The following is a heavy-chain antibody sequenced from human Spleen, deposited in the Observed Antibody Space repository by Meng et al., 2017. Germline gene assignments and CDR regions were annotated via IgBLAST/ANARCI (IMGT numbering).Heavy chain of an antibody. CDR2: MNPNSGNT. Sequence: ASVKVSCKASGYTFTSYDINWVRQATGQGLEWMGWMNPNSGNTGYAQKFQGRVTITRNTSISTAYMELSRLRSEDTAVYYCARTYSSGWPQSYYYYYGMDVWGQGTTVTVSS. J-gene: IGHJ6*02. CDR3: ARTYSSGWPQSYYYYYGMDV. D-gene: IGHD6-19*01. CDR1: GYTFTSYD. V-gene: IGHV1-8*03.